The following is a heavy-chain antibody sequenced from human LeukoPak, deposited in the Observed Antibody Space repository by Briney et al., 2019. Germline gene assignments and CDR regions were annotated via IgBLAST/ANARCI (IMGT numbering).Heavy chain of an antibody. V-gene: IGHV1-2*02. CDR2: INPNTGDT. CDR3: ARVVFDGSISRRFDS. Sequence: ASVKVSCKTSGYTFIAYYAHWVRQAPGQGLEWMGWINPNTGDTTYAQQFQGRVTMTRDTSPSTVYMELSSLRSDDTAVYYCARVVFDGSISRRFDSWGQGTQVAVFS. J-gene: IGHJ4*02. D-gene: IGHD3-3*02. CDR1: GYTFIAYY.